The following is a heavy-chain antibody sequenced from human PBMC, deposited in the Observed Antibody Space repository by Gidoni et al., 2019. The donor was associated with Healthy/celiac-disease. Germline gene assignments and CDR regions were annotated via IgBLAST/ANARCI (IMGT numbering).Heavy chain of an antibody. J-gene: IGHJ6*02. Sequence: QVQLVESGGGLVKPGGSLSLSCAASGFTFSAYYLSWCTQDPGKGLDGVSYMSSRGRTINYEDSVKGRFTISRDNAKNSLYLQMNSLRAEDTAVYYCARESYSSSWYREGLGDPYYYDGMDVWGQGTTVTVSS. D-gene: IGHD6-13*01. CDR3: ARESYSSSWYREGLGDPYYYDGMDV. V-gene: IGHV3-11*01. CDR1: GFTFSAYY. CDR2: MSSRGRTI.